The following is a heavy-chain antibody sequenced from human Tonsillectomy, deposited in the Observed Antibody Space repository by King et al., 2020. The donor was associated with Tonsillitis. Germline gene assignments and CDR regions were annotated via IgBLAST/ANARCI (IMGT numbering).Heavy chain of an antibody. Sequence: EVQLVETGGGLIQPGGSLRISCTASGFTVTSIYITWVRQAPGKGLEWVSLIYSDGSTYYADSVKGRFTISRDNSKNTLYLQMNSLRTEDTAVYYCATVTGSVNYIYFDYWGQGTLVTVSS. CDR1: GFTVTSIY. J-gene: IGHJ4*02. CDR2: IYSDGST. D-gene: IGHD3-10*01. V-gene: IGHV3-53*02. CDR3: ATVTGSVNYIYFDY.